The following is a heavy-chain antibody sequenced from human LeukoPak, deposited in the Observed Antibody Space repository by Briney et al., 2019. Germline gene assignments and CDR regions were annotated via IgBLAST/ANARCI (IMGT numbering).Heavy chain of an antibody. CDR3: ARDLSGYSSFDY. CDR2: IYYSGST. D-gene: IGHD3-3*01. CDR1: GGSISVGGHY. J-gene: IGHJ4*02. Sequence: SETLSLTCTVSGGSISVGGHYWSWIRQLPGKGLEWIGYIYYSGSTYYNPSLKSRVTMSVDTSKNQFSLKLSSVTAADTAVCYCARDLSGYSSFDYWGQGTLVTVSP. V-gene: IGHV4-31*03.